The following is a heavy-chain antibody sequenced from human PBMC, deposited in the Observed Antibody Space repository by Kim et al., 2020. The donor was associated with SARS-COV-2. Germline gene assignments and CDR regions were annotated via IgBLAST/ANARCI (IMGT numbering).Heavy chain of an antibody. J-gene: IGHJ3*02. Sequence: YYVDSVKGRFTISRDNSKNTLYLHMNSLRAEDTAVYYCAKEGFGDSDAFDMWDQGTMVTVSS. CDR3: AKEGFGDSDAFDM. V-gene: IGHV3-30*02. D-gene: IGHD3-10*01.